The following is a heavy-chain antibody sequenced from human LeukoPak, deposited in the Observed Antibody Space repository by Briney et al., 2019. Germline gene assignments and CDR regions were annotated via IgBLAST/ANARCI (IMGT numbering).Heavy chain of an antibody. D-gene: IGHD1-26*01. V-gene: IGHV3-72*01. J-gene: IGHJ6*02. CDR3: ARAWWELPDYYYYGMDV. CDR1: GFTFSGHY. CDR2: IRTKTNSYTT. Sequence: GGSLRLSCAASGFTFSGHYMDWVRQAPGKGLEWVGRIRTKTNSYTTIYAASVKGRFTISRDNSKNTVYLQMNSLRAEDTAIYYCARAWWELPDYYYYGMDVWGQGTTVTVSS.